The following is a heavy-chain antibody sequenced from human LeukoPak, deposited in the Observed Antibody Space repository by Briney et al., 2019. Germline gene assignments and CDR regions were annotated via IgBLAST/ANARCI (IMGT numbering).Heavy chain of an antibody. Sequence: GASVKVSCKASGGTFSSYAISWVRQAPGQGLEWMGRIIPILGIANYAQKFQGRVTITADKSTSTAYMELSSLRSEDTAVYYCARSPKICSSTSCYGRGYYFDYWGQGTLVTVSS. V-gene: IGHV1-69*04. CDR1: GGTFSSYA. CDR3: ARSPKICSSTSCYGRGYYFDY. D-gene: IGHD2-2*01. CDR2: IIPILGIA. J-gene: IGHJ4*02.